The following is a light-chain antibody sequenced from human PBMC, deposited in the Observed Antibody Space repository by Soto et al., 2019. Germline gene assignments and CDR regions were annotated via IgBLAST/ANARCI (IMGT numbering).Light chain of an antibody. CDR3: SSYTSSSTLVV. CDR2: EVS. J-gene: IGLJ2*01. V-gene: IGLV2-14*01. CDR1: SSDVGGYNY. Sequence: QSALTQPASVSGSPGQWITISCTGTSSDVGGYNYVSWYQQHPGKAPKLMIYEVSNRPSGVSNRFSGSKSGNTASLTISGLQAEDEADYYCSSYTSSSTLVVFGGGTKVTVL.